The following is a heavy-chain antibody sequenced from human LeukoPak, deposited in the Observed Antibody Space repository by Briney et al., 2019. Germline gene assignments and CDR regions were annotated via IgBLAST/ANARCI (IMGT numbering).Heavy chain of an antibody. V-gene: IGHV3-30*03. CDR2: ISYDGSNK. CDR3: ARATSRDPASGADY. J-gene: IGHJ4*02. CDR1: GFTFSSYG. D-gene: IGHD1-14*01. Sequence: GGSLRLSCAASGFTFSSYGMHWVRQAPGKGLEWVAVISYDGSNKYYADSVKGRFTISRDNSKNTLYLQMNSLRAEDTAVYYCARATSRDPASGADYWGQGTLVTVSS.